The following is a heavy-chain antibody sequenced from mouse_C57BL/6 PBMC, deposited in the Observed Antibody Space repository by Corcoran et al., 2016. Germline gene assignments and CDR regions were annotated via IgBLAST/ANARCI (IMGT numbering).Heavy chain of an antibody. V-gene: IGHV9-3*01. CDR1: GYTFTTYG. D-gene: IGHD1-1*01. Sequence: SQLVQSGPELKKPGETVKISCKASGYTFTTYGMSWVKQAPGKGLKWMGWINTYSGVPTYADDFKGRFAFSLETSASTAYLQINNLKNEDTATCFCARGPKFAFYYGSIFDYWGQGTTLTASS. CDR3: ARGPKFAFYYGSIFDY. CDR2: INTYSGVP. J-gene: IGHJ2*01.